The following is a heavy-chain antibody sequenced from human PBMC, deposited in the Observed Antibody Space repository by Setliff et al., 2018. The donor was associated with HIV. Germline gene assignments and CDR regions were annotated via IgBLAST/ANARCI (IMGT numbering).Heavy chain of an antibody. Sequence: ASVKVSCKASGYTFTSYAMNWVRQAPGQGLEWMGRISTNTGNPTYTQGFTGRFVFSLDTSVSTAYLQISSLKAEDTAVYYCARKQSWSSGGEAFDIWGQGTMVTVSS. CDR1: GYTFTSYA. CDR3: ARKQSWSSGGEAFDI. CDR2: ISTNTGNP. V-gene: IGHV7-4-1*02. J-gene: IGHJ3*02. D-gene: IGHD2-8*01.